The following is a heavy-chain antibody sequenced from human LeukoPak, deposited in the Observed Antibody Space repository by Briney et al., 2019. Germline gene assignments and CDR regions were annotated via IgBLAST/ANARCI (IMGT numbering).Heavy chain of an antibody. Sequence: GGSLRLSCAASGFAFSTYRMNWVRQAPGKGLEWLSYITGSDSSTYYADSVKGRFTISRDNSKNTLYLQMNSLRAEDTAVYYCAKDSHDYVWGSYRKGGFDYWGQGTLVTVSS. J-gene: IGHJ4*02. V-gene: IGHV3-48*01. D-gene: IGHD3-16*02. CDR2: ITGSDSST. CDR3: AKDSHDYVWGSYRKGGFDY. CDR1: GFAFSTYR.